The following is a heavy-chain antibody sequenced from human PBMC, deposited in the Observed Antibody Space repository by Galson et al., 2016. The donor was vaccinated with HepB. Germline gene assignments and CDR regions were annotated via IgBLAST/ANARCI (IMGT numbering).Heavy chain of an antibody. J-gene: IGHJ3*02. CDR1: GFTFSISS. V-gene: IGHV3-21*01. CDR2: ISTRSSYI. CDR3: ARTLPRAGAFDI. Sequence: SLRLSCAASGFTFSISSMNWVRQAPGKGLEWVSSISTRSSYIYYADSVKGRFTISRDNAKNSLYLQMNSLRAEDTAVYYCARTLPRAGAFDIWGQGTMATVSS.